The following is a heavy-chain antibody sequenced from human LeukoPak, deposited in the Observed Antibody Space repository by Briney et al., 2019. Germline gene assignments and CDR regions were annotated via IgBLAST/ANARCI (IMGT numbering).Heavy chain of an antibody. CDR1: GGSISSYY. CDR3: ARESEITMVRGVLNYYYYYMDV. J-gene: IGHJ6*03. Sequence: SETLSLTCTVSGGSISSYYWSWIRQPAGKGLEWIGRIYTSGSTNYNPSLKSRVTMSVDTSKNQFSLKLSSVTAADTAVYYCARESEITMVRGVLNYYYYYMDVWGKGTTVTISS. D-gene: IGHD3-10*01. V-gene: IGHV4-4*07. CDR2: IYTSGST.